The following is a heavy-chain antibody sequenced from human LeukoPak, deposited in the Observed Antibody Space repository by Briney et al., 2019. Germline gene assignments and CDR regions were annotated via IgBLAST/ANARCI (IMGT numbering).Heavy chain of an antibody. D-gene: IGHD4-17*01. V-gene: IGHV3-11*01. CDR2: ISSSGSTI. CDR3: ARDPTSNPVTTFDY. J-gene: IGHJ4*02. CDR1: GFTFSDYY. Sequence: GGSLRLSCAASGFTFSDYYMSWIRQAPGKGLEWVSYISSSGSTIYYADSVKGRFTISRDNAKNSLYLQMNSLRAEDTAVYYCARDPTSNPVTTFDYWGQGTLVTVSS.